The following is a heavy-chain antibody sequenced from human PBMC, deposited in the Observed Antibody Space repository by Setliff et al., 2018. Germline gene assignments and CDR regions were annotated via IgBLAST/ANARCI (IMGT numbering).Heavy chain of an antibody. V-gene: IGHV4-61*02. CDR1: GDSITSGSVY. CDR3: RLAHCNDTSCEEALDY. Sequence: PSETLSLTCTVSGDSITSGSVYWSWIRQPAGKGLEWIGRIFPTGTTNYNPDLKSRVTMSVDTSKNQFSLKLKSVTAADTAVYYFRLAHCNDTSCEEALDYWSQGTLVTVSS. D-gene: IGHD2-2*01. CDR2: IFPTGTT. J-gene: IGHJ4*02.